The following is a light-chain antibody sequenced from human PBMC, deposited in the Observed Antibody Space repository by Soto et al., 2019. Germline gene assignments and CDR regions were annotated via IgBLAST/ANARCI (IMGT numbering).Light chain of an antibody. V-gene: IGKV1-5*03. CDR3: QQYNNYPWT. CDR1: QSINNW. CDR2: KAS. Sequence: DIQMTQSPSTLSASVGDRVTITCRASQSINNWLAWYQQKPGKAPNLLIYKASNVESGVPSRFSDSGSETQFTLTISSLQPDDFATYYCQQYNNYPWTFGQGTKVEI. J-gene: IGKJ1*01.